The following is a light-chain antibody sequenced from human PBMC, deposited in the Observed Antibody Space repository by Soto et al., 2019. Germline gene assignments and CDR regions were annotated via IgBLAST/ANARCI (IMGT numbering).Light chain of an antibody. CDR1: QSVSSY. CDR2: DAS. V-gene: IGKV3-11*01. J-gene: IGKJ2*01. Sequence: EIVLTQSPATLSLSPGERATLSCRASQSVSSYLAWYQQKPGQAPRLLIYDASIRATGIPARFSGSGSGTDFTLTISSLEPEDFAVYYCQQRSNWLFYTFGQGTKLEIK. CDR3: QQRSNWLFYT.